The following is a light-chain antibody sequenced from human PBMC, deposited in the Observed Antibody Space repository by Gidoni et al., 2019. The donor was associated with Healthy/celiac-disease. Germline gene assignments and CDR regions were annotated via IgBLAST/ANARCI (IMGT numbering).Light chain of an antibody. Sequence: DIQMTQSPSSLSASVGDRVTITSRASQSISSYLNWYQQKPGKAPKLLIYAASSLQSGVPSRFSGSGSGTDFTLTISSLQPEDFATYYCQQSYSTRFTFXPXTKVDIK. CDR1: QSISSY. J-gene: IGKJ3*01. CDR3: QQSYSTRFT. CDR2: AAS. V-gene: IGKV1-39*01.